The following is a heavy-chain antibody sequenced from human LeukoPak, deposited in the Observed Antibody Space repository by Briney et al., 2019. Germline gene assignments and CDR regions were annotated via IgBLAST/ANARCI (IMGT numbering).Heavy chain of an antibody. CDR1: GFTFSSYS. V-gene: IGHV3-21*01. CDR2: ISSSSSYI. J-gene: IGHJ5*02. CDR3: ARVDAPGRGYCSSTSCYWANWFDP. D-gene: IGHD2-2*01. Sequence: GGSLRLSCAASGFTFSSYSMNWVRQAPGKGLEWVSSISSSSSYIYYADSVKSRFTISRDNAKNSLYLQMNSLRAEDTAVYYCARVDAPGRGYCSSTSCYWANWFDPWGQGTLVTVSS.